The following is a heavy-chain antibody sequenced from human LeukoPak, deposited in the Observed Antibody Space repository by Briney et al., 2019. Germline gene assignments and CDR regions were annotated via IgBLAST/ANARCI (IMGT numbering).Heavy chain of an antibody. D-gene: IGHD4-17*01. Sequence: SETLSLTCTVSGGSISSGSYYWSWIRQPAGKGLEWIGRIYTSGNTNYNPSLKSRVTISVDTSKNQFSLKLSSVTAADTAVYYCAGPAGTTKYYYMDVWGKGTTVTVSS. CDR1: GGSISSGSYY. V-gene: IGHV4-61*02. CDR3: AGPAGTTKYYYMDV. J-gene: IGHJ6*03. CDR2: IYTSGNT.